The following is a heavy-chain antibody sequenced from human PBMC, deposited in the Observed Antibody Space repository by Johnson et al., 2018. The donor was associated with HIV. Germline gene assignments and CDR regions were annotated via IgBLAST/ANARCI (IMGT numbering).Heavy chain of an antibody. Sequence: VQLVESGGGLVQPGGSLRLSCAASGFTFSSYWMNWVRQAPGKGLEWVANIKQDGSEKYYVDSVTGRFTISRDNAKNSLYLQMNSLRAEDTAVFYCAREEEWELTLVGVGAFDIWGQGTMVTVSS. V-gene: IGHV3-7*03. J-gene: IGHJ3*02. CDR1: GFTFSSYW. CDR2: IKQDGSEK. D-gene: IGHD1-26*01. CDR3: AREEEWELTLVGVGAFDI.